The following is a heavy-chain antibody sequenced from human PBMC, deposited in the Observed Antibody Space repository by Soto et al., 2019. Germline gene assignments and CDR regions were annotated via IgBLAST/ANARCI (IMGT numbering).Heavy chain of an antibody. D-gene: IGHD6-6*01. CDR3: ARGGGSSDRRAGWFDP. CDR2: IWYDGSNK. CDR1: GFTFSSYG. V-gene: IGHV3-33*01. J-gene: IGHJ5*02. Sequence: GGSLRLSCAASGFTFSSYGMHWVRQAPGKGLEWVAVIWYDGSNKYYADSVKGRFTISRDNSKNTLYLQMNGLRAEDTAVYYCARGGGSSDRRAGWFDPWGQGTLVTVSS.